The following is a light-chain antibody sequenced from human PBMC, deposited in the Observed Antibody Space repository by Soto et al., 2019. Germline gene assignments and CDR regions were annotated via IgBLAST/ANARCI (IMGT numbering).Light chain of an antibody. CDR2: EVT. J-gene: IGLJ1*01. CDR1: SSDLGGYNY. CDR3: NSFTDSSLYV. Sequence: QSALTQPASVSGSLGQSITISCTGTSSDLGGYNYVSWYQQHPGKAPRLVIYEVTNRPSGVSNRFSGSKSGYTASLTISGLQADDEADYYCNSFTDSSLYVFGTGTKV. V-gene: IGLV2-14*01.